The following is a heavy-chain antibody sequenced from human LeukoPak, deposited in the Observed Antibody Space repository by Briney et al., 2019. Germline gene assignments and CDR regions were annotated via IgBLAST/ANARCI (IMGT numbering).Heavy chain of an antibody. CDR1: GYTFTAFP. Sequence: ASVKVSCKASGYTFTAFPIHWVRQAPGQGLEWMAWINPNNADTSYAQKFQGRVTVTRDTSIGTAYMVLSRLTPDDTAVYYCATLIATQTGVPWGQGTLVTVSS. D-gene: IGHD2-21*01. CDR2: INPNNADT. V-gene: IGHV1-2*02. CDR3: ATLIATQTGVP. J-gene: IGHJ5*02.